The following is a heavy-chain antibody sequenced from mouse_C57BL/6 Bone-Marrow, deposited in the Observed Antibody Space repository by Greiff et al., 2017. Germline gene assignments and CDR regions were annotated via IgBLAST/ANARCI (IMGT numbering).Heavy chain of an antibody. Sequence: EVQLQQSGAELARPGASVKMSCKASGYTFTSYTMHWVKQRPGQGLEWIGAIYPGNSDTSYNQKFKGKAKLTAVTSASTAYMELSSLTNEDSAVYYCTSPTTVVARGWFAYWGQGTLVTVSA. CDR1: GYTFTSYT. J-gene: IGHJ3*01. CDR3: TSPTTVVARGWFAY. D-gene: IGHD1-1*01. V-gene: IGHV1-5*01. CDR2: IYPGNSDT.